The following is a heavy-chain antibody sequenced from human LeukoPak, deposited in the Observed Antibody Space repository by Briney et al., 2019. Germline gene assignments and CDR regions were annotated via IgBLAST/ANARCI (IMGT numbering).Heavy chain of an antibody. J-gene: IGHJ4*02. CDR1: GYSISSGYY. V-gene: IGHV4-38-2*01. D-gene: IGHD2-21*01. Sequence: SETPSLTCAVSGYSISSGYYWGWIRQPPGKGLEWIGSIYHSGSTYYNPSLKSRVTISVDTSKNQFSLKLSSVTAADTAVYYCARLEAYCGGDCYSGFDYWGQGTLVTVSS. CDR3: ARLEAYCGGDCYSGFDY. CDR2: IYHSGST.